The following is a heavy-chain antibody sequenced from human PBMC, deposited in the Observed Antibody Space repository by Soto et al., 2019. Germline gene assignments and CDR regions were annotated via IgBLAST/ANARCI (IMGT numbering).Heavy chain of an antibody. J-gene: IGHJ6*02. D-gene: IGHD3-3*01. CDR3: AKDGKVLRFLEWLLSYYGMDV. CDR2: ISGSGGSR. Sequence: GGSLRLSCAASGFTFSSYAMSWVRQAPGKGLEWVSAISGSGGSRYYADSVKGRFTISRDDSKNTLYLQMNSLRAEDTAVYYCAKDGKVLRFLEWLLSYYGMDVWGQGTTVTVSS. V-gene: IGHV3-23*01. CDR1: GFTFSSYA.